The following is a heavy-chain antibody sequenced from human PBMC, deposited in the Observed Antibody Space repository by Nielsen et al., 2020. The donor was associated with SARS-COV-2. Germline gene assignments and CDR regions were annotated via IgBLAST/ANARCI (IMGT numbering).Heavy chain of an antibody. CDR2: IYFSGST. Sequence: SETLSLTCTVSGGSISGYYWNWTRQPPGKGLEWIGYIYFSGSTTYNPSLKSRVTISVDTSRSHFSLKLNSVTAADTADYYCARGKRGVAFDVWGQGSMVTVSS. CDR1: GGSISGYY. CDR3: ARGKRGVAFDV. J-gene: IGHJ3*01. V-gene: IGHV4-59*01. D-gene: IGHD3-10*01.